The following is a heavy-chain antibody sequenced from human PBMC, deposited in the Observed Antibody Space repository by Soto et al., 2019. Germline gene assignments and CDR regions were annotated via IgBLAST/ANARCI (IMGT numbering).Heavy chain of an antibody. D-gene: IGHD2-21*02. J-gene: IGHJ5*02. CDR3: SRHIVVVTARGYWFDP. CDR2: IYYSGST. Sequence: SETLSLTCTVSGGSISSSSYYWGWIRQPPGKGLEWIGSIYYSGSTYYNPSLKSRVTISVDTSKNQFSLKLSSVTAADTAVYYCSRHIVVVTARGYWFDPWGQGTLVTVSS. V-gene: IGHV4-39*01. CDR1: GGSISSSSYY.